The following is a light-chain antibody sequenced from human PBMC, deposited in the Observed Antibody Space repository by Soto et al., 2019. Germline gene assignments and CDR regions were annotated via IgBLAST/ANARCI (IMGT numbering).Light chain of an antibody. V-gene: IGKV3-15*01. Sequence: EIVMTQSPATLSASPGDRVTFSCRASQSVYTNLAWYQQKPGQAPRLLIYGASTRSAGVPARFSGSGSGTEFTLTISSLQSEDFAVYYCQQYDNWPPWTFGLGTKV. CDR3: QQYDNWPPWT. CDR1: QSVYTN. J-gene: IGKJ1*01. CDR2: GAS.